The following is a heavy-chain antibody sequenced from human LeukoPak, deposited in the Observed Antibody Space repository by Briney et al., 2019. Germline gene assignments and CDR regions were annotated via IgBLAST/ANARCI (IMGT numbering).Heavy chain of an antibody. J-gene: IGHJ4*02. CDR3: ARHNDCSGGSCYLGEADY. CDR1: GYSFTSYW. Sequence: GESLQISCKGSGYSFTSYWISWVRPMPGQGLEWMGRIDPSDSYTNYSPSFQGHVTISADKSISTAYLQWSSLKASDTAMYYCARHNDCSGGSCYLGEADYWGQGTLVTVSS. CDR2: IDPSDSYT. V-gene: IGHV5-10-1*01. D-gene: IGHD2-15*01.